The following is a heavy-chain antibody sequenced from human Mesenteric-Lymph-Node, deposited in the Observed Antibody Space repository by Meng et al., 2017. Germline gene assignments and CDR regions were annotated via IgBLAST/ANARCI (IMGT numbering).Heavy chain of an antibody. J-gene: IGHJ6*02. CDR1: GFTFSSYG. CDR3: ARAPGAMVLNYYYYYGMDV. CDR2: IWYDGSNK. Sequence: GESLKISCAASGFTFSSYGMHWVRQAPGKGLEWVAVIWYDGSNKYYADSVKGRFTISRDNSKNTLYLQMNSLRAEDTAVYYCARAPGAMVLNYYYYYGMDVWGQGTTVTVSS. V-gene: IGHV3-33*01. D-gene: IGHD3-10*01.